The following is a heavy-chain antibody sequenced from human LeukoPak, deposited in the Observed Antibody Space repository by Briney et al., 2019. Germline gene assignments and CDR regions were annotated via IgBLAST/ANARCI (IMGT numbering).Heavy chain of an antibody. Sequence: PGGSLRLSCAASGFTFSSYWMHWVRQAPGKGPVWVSRINSDGSSTSYADSVKGRFTISRDNAKNTLYLQMNSLRAEDTAVYYCARAAHSSSWYWNYYYYGMDVWGKGTTVTVSS. V-gene: IGHV3-74*01. D-gene: IGHD6-13*01. CDR3: ARAAHSSSWYWNYYYYGMDV. CDR1: GFTFSSYW. CDR2: INSDGSST. J-gene: IGHJ6*04.